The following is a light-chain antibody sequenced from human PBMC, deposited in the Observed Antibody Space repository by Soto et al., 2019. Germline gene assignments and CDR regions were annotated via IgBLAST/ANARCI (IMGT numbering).Light chain of an antibody. V-gene: IGKV3-20*01. CDR3: QQYGSSLIT. J-gene: IGKJ5*01. CDR1: QSVSSSY. Sequence: EIVMTQSPATLSVSPGERATLSCRASQSVSSSYLAWYHQKPGQAPRLLIYGASSRATDIPDRFSGSGSGTDFTLTISRLEPEDFAFYYCQQYGSSLITFGQGTRLEI. CDR2: GAS.